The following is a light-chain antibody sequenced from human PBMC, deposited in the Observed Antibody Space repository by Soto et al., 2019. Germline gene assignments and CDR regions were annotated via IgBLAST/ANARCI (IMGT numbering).Light chain of an antibody. CDR3: QQYNNWPPWT. Sequence: EIVMTQSPATLSVSPGERATLSCRASQSVSSNLAWYQQKPGQAPRLLIYGASTRATGIPARFSGSGSGTEFTLPISSLQSEDFAVYYCQQYNNWPPWTLGQGTKVEIK. CDR2: GAS. V-gene: IGKV3-15*01. CDR1: QSVSSN. J-gene: IGKJ1*01.